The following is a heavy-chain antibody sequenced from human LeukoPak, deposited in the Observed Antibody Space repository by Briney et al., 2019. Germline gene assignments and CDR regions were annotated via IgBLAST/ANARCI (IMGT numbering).Heavy chain of an antibody. D-gene: IGHD1-26*01. J-gene: IGHJ4*02. CDR3: ARGGASSIPLDY. CDR2: ISNSGST. Sequence: PSETLPPTCTVSGGSIGGNSYWSWIRQPPGKGPEWIGHISNSGSTYYSPSLSSRVTISLDTSKNQFSLKLRSVTAADTAVYYCARGGASSIPLDYWGRGTLVTVSS. CDR1: GGSIGGNSY. V-gene: IGHV4-61*01.